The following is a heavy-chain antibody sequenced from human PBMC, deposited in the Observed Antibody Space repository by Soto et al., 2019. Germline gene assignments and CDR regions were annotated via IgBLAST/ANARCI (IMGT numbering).Heavy chain of an antibody. Sequence: SETLSLTCTVSGGSISSGGYYWSWIRQHPGKGLEWIGYIYYSGSTYYNPSLKSRVTISVDTSKNQFSLKLSSVTAADTAVYYCARTRSTGDDAFDIWGQGTMVTVSS. CDR1: GGSISSGGYY. CDR2: IYYSGST. D-gene: IGHD4-17*01. CDR3: ARTRSTGDDAFDI. V-gene: IGHV4-31*03. J-gene: IGHJ3*02.